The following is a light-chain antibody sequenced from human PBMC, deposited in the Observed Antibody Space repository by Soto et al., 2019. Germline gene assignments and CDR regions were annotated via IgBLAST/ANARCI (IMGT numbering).Light chain of an antibody. CDR2: DGS. Sequence: DIQMTQFPSTLSASVGDRVTITCRASQSIRSWLAWYQQKPGKAPKLLIYDGSSLQSGVPSGFSGSGSGTEFTLTINSLQPDDFATHYCQQYSAYPYTFGQGTKVETK. CDR3: QQYSAYPYT. V-gene: IGKV1-5*01. J-gene: IGKJ2*01. CDR1: QSIRSW.